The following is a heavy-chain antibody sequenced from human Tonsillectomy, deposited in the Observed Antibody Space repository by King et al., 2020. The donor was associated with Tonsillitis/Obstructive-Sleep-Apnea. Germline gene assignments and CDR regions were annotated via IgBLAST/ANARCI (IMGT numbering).Heavy chain of an antibody. J-gene: IGHJ3*02. CDR3: AREGIYDSSGYADAFDI. D-gene: IGHD3-22*01. CDR2: ISYDGSNK. CDR1: GFTFCNYA. V-gene: IGHV3-30*04. Sequence: VQLVESGGGVVQPGRSLRLSCAASGFTFCNYAIHWVRQAPGKGLEWVAVISYDGSNKYYADSVKGRFTISRDNSKNTLDLQMNSLRAEDTAVYYCAREGIYDSSGYADAFDIWGQGTVVTVSS.